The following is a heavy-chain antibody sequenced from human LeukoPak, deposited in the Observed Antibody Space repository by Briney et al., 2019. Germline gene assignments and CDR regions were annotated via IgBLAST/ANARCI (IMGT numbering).Heavy chain of an antibody. CDR1: GGSISSYY. D-gene: IGHD3-10*01. CDR2: IYYSGST. J-gene: IGHJ6*03. Sequence: PSETLSLTCTVSGGSISSYYWSWIRQPPGKGLEWIGYIYYSGSTNYNPSLKSRVTISVDTSKNQFSLKLRSVTAADTAVYYCARGVKGSGSYPYYYYYYYMDVWGKGTTVTISS. V-gene: IGHV4-59*01. CDR3: ARGVKGSGSYPYYYYYYYMDV.